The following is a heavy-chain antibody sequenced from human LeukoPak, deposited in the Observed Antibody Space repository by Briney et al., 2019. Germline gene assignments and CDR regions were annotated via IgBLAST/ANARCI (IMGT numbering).Heavy chain of an antibody. J-gene: IGHJ4*02. CDR2: IKEDGSEK. V-gene: IGHV3-7*01. CDR3: AKGRTMVRGVTLFDY. D-gene: IGHD3-10*01. CDR1: GFTFSNYW. Sequence: GGSLRLSCAASGFTFSNYWMSWVRQAPGKGLEWVANIKEDGSEKYYVDSVKGRFTISRDNAKNSLFLLMNSLRAEDTAVYYCAKGRTMVRGVTLFDYWGQGTLVTVSS.